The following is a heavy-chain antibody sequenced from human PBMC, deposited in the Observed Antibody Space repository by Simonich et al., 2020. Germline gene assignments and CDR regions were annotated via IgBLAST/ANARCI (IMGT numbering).Heavy chain of an antibody. D-gene: IGHD4-4*01. J-gene: IGHJ3*02. CDR3: ARDYSNYDAFDI. CDR2: INREGRST. CDR1: GFTFSCYW. Sequence: EVQLVESGGGLVQPGGSLSLSCAASGFTFSCYWMHLVRQAPGKGVVWVSRINREGRSTSDADSVKGRFTSARDNAKNTLYLQMNSRRAEDTAVYYCARDYSNYDAFDIWGQGTMVTVSS. V-gene: IGHV3-74*01.